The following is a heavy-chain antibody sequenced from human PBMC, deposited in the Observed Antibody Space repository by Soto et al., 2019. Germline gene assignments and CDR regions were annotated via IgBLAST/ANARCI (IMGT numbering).Heavy chain of an antibody. CDR1: GDSIRSYY. V-gene: IGHV4-59*01. Sequence: PSETLSLTCTVSGDSIRSYYWTWIRQPPGRGLERIGHVYYGGSTNYNPSLQSRVTISLDTSKNQFSLRLTSMTAADAAVYYCAGEGALATFGVVWGQGTRVTVSS. CDR3: AGEGALATFGVV. CDR2: VYYGGST. D-gene: IGHD3-3*01. J-gene: IGHJ4*02.